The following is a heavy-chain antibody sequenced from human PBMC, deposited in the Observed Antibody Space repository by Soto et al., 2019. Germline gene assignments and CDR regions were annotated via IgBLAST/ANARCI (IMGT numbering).Heavy chain of an antibody. Sequence: QMQLVQSGPEVKKPGTSVKVSCKASGLTFTSSAVQWVRQARGQRLEWIGWIVVGSGNTNYAQKFQERVTITRDMSTSTAYMELSSLRSEDTAVYYCAADCISTSCYRRFDYWGQGTLVTVSS. CDR1: GLTFTSSA. J-gene: IGHJ4*02. D-gene: IGHD2-2*01. CDR2: IVVGSGNT. V-gene: IGHV1-58*01. CDR3: AADCISTSCYRRFDY.